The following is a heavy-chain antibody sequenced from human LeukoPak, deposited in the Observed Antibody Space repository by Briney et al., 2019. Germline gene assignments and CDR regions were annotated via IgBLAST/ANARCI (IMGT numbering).Heavy chain of an antibody. V-gene: IGHV1-2*02. D-gene: IGHD3-10*01. CDR2: INPNIGDT. CDR1: GYTFTGYY. J-gene: IGHJ4*02. CDR3: ARSITYFVSGTSLGY. Sequence: GASVKVSCKASGYTFTGYYIHWVRQAPGQGLEWLGWINPNIGDTNFAQKFQGRVTMTRDTSISTAYMELSRLRSDDTALYYCARSITYFVSGTSLGYWGQGTLVTVSS.